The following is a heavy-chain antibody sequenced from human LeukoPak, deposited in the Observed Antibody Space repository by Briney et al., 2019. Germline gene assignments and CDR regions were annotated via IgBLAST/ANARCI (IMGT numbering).Heavy chain of an antibody. CDR1: GGSISSYY. Sequence: SETLSLTCTVSGGSISSYYWSWIRQPPGKGLEWIGYIYYSGSTNYNPSLKSRVTISVDTSKNQFSLKLSSVTAADTAVYYCARGRDGYIFDYWGQGTLVTVSS. CDR3: ARGRDGYIFDY. J-gene: IGHJ4*02. CDR2: IYYSGST. V-gene: IGHV4-59*01. D-gene: IGHD5-24*01.